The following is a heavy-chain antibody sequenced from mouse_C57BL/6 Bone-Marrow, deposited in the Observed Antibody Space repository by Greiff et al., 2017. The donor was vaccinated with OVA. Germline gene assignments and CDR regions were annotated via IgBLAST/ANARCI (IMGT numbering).Heavy chain of an antibody. CDR2: ISDGGSYT. J-gene: IGHJ3*01. D-gene: IGHD1-1*01. Sequence: EVKVEESGGGLVKPGGSLKLSCAASGFTFSSYAMSWVRQTPEKRLEWVATISDGGSYTYYPDNVKGRFTISRDNAKNNLYLQMSHLKSEDTAMYYCARDRGSSYVFFAYWGQGTLVTVSA. CDR1: GFTFSSYA. CDR3: ARDRGSSYVFFAY. V-gene: IGHV5-4*01.